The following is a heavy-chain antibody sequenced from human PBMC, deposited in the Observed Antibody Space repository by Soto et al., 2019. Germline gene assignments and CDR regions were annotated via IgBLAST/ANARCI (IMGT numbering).Heavy chain of an antibody. D-gene: IGHD4-17*01. V-gene: IGHV3-11*01. CDR1: GFSFNDFH. J-gene: IGHJ4*02. CDR2: ISTTGSTR. Sequence: QVQLVESGGGLVQPGGSLRLSCTASGFSFNDFHMTWIRQAPGKGLEWVSYISTTGSTRYFADSPKGRVSISRDNAKNSLYLDVNSLRAEDSAVYYCARGPSRYDYGDWDYWGQGILVTVSS. CDR3: ARGPSRYDYGDWDY.